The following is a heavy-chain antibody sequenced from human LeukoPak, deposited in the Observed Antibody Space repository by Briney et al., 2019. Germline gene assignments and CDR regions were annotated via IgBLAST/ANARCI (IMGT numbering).Heavy chain of an antibody. Sequence: ASVKVSCKASGGTFSSYAISWVRQAPGQGLEWMGGIIPIFGTANYAQKFQGRVTITADKSTSTAYMELSSLRSEDTAVYYCARAYDYGDYVGYYFDYWGQGTLVTVSS. CDR2: IIPIFGTA. V-gene: IGHV1-69*06. D-gene: IGHD4-17*01. CDR3: ARAYDYGDYVGYYFDY. CDR1: GGTFSSYA. J-gene: IGHJ4*02.